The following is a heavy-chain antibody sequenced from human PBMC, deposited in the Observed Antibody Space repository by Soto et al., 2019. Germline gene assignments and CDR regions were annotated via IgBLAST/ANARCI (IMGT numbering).Heavy chain of an antibody. Sequence: GGSLRLSCAASGFTFDDYGMSWVRQAPGKGLEWVSGINWNGGSTGYADSVKGRFTISRDNAKNSLYLQMNSLRAEDTALYHCARGSALSGGFGELPDFDYWGQGTLVTVSS. CDR3: ARGSALSGGFGELPDFDY. CDR1: GFTFDDYG. J-gene: IGHJ4*02. CDR2: INWNGGST. D-gene: IGHD3-10*01. V-gene: IGHV3-20*01.